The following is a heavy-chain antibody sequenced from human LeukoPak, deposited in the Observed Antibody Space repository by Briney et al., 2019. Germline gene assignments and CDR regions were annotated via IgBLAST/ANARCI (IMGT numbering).Heavy chain of an antibody. Sequence: SETLSLTCTVSRGSISSHYWSWIRQAPGKGVGWGGYIYYSGSTNYNPSLKSRVAISVDTSKNQFSLKLSSVTAADPAVYYCARGGVVVAATPNYFDYWGQGTLVTVSS. V-gene: IGHV4-59*11. D-gene: IGHD2-15*01. CDR2: IYYSGST. CDR1: RGSISSHY. J-gene: IGHJ4*02. CDR3: ARGGVVVAATPNYFDY.